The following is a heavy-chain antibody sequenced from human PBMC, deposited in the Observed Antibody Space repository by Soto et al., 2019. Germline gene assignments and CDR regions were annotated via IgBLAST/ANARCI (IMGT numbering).Heavy chain of an antibody. CDR3: ARDPSMIGVVMNFDY. CDR1: GYTFTSYA. J-gene: IGHJ4*02. V-gene: IGHV1-3*01. Sequence: QVQLVQSGAEVKKPGASVKVSCKASGYTFTSYAMHRVRQAPGQRLEWMGWINAGNGNTKYSQKLQGRVTITRDTSASTAYMELSSLRSEDTAVYYCARDPSMIGVVMNFDYWGQGTLVTVSS. D-gene: IGHD3-22*01. CDR2: INAGNGNT.